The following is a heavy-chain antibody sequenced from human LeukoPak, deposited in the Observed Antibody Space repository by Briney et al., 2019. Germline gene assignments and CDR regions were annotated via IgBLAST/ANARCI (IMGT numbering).Heavy chain of an antibody. Sequence: GESLKISCKGSGYTFTTYWIGWARQMPGKGLEWMGIIYPGDSDTRYSPSFQGQVTISADKSISTAYLQWSSLKASDTAMYYCARRAGSRIAAPIDYWGQGTLVTVSS. J-gene: IGHJ4*02. CDR3: ARRAGSRIAAPIDY. CDR2: IYPGDSDT. V-gene: IGHV5-51*01. D-gene: IGHD6-6*01. CDR1: GYTFTTYW.